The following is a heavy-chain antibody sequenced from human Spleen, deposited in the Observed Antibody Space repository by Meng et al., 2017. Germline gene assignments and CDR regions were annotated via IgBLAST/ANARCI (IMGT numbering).Heavy chain of an antibody. Sequence: QCQMVRSGAEVKKPGASVKVSCEASGYTLSSDGFSWVRQAPGQGLEWLGWINTYNGKTDYAQKFQGRITMTTDTFTSTAYMELRNLRSDDTAVYYCATRGNPYLNCWGQGTLVTVSS. CDR3: ATRGNPYLNC. J-gene: IGHJ4*02. CDR1: GYTLSSDG. CDR2: INTYNGKT. V-gene: IGHV1-18*01.